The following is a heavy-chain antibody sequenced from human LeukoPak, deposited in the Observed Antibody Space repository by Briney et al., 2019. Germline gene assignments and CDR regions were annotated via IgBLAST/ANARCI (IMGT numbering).Heavy chain of an antibody. Sequence: GGSLRLSCAASGFTFNTYGMHWVRQAPGKGLEWVAFIRPDGSNKYYADSVKGRFTISRDNSKNTLYLQMNSLRAEDTAVYYCARASYGSGSYIFDYWGQGTLVTVSS. CDR2: IRPDGSNK. J-gene: IGHJ4*02. D-gene: IGHD3-10*01. CDR1: GFTFNTYG. CDR3: ARASYGSGSYIFDY. V-gene: IGHV3-30*02.